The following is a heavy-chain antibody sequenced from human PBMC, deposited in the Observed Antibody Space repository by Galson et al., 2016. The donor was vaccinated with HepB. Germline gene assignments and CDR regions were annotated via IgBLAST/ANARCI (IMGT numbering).Heavy chain of an antibody. D-gene: IGHD2-15*01. CDR1: GYNFTDYW. CDR2: IDPSDSYT. J-gene: IGHJ4*02. V-gene: IGHV5-10-1*01. CDR3: TRPPRMSPSGRPYYVDY. Sequence: QSGAEVKKPGESLRISCQGSGYNFTDYWINWVRQMPGKGLEWMGRIDPSDSYTNYNPSFQGHVTISIDKSTTTAQLHWSSLKASDTAIYYCTRPPRMSPSGRPYYVDYWGQGTLVTVSS.